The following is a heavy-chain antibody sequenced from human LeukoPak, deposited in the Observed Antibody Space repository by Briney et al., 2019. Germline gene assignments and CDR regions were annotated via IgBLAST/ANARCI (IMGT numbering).Heavy chain of an antibody. J-gene: IGHJ4*02. CDR3: ARLTRLSTSPDRYYFDY. CDR2: VYYSGST. V-gene: IGHV4-59*08. CDR1: GGSFEHYF. Sequence: PSETLSLTCTVSGGSFEHYFWSWIRQPPGKGLEWIGYVYYSGSTDYSPSLKSRVTISVDTSENQFSLKLSSVTAADTAVYFCARLTRLSTSPDRYYFDYWGQGTLVTVSS. D-gene: IGHD6-6*01.